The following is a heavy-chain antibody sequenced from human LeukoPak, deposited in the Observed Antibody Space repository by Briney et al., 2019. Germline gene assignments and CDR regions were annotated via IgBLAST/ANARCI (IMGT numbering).Heavy chain of an antibody. CDR1: GFTFSSYC. CDR3: ARGRGYSGSYSDY. V-gene: IGHV3-7*01. J-gene: IGHJ4*02. D-gene: IGHD1-26*01. CDR2: IKQDGSGK. Sequence: GGSLRLSCAASGFTFSSYCMSWVRQAPGKGLEWVANIKQDGSGKYYVDSVKGRFTISRDNAKNTLYLQMNSLRAEDTAVYYCARGRGYSGSYSDYWGQGTLVTVSS.